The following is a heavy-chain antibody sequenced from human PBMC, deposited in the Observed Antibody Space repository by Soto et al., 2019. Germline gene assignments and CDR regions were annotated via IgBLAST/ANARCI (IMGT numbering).Heavy chain of an antibody. CDR3: ARDRWLQSFGDAFDI. CDR1: GFTFSSYG. CDR2: IWYDGSNK. J-gene: IGHJ3*02. Sequence: GGSLRLSCAASGFTFSSYGMHWVRQAPGKGLEWVAVIWYDGSNKYYADSVKGRFTISRDDSKNTLYLQMNSLRAEDTAVYYCARDRWLQSFGDAFDIWGQGTMVTVSS. V-gene: IGHV3-33*01. D-gene: IGHD3-10*01.